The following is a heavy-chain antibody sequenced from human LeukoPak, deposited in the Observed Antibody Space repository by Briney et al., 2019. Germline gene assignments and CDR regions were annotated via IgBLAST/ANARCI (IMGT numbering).Heavy chain of an antibody. V-gene: IGHV3-30*18. D-gene: IGHD3-10*02. CDR3: AELGITMIGGV. CDR1: GFTFSSYD. CDR2: ISYDGSNK. J-gene: IGHJ6*04. Sequence: PGGSLRLSCAASGFTFSSYDMHWVRQAPGKGLEWVAYISYDGSNKYYADSVKGRFTISRDISKNTLYLQMNSLRAEDTAVYYCAELGITMIGGVWGKGTTVTISS.